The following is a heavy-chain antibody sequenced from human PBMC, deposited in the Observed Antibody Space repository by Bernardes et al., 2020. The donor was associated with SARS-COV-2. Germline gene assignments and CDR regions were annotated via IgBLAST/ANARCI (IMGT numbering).Heavy chain of an antibody. J-gene: IGHJ4*02. Sequence: SETLSLTCTVSGGSVSSRNNYWNWIRQSPGKQLELIGFIDYSGRTNYSPSLTSRLTISIDRSKNQLSLKLRSVTAADTAIYYCTTQYFYDDLGYHSHDYWCQGTLVSVSS. CDR1: GGSVSSRNNY. D-gene: IGHD3-22*01. CDR3: TTQYFYDDLGYHSHDY. V-gene: IGHV4-61*01. CDR2: IDYSGRT.